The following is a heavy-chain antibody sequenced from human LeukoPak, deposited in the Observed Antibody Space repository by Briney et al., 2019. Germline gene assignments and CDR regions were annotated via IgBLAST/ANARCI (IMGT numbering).Heavy chain of an antibody. D-gene: IGHD3-10*01. CDR3: AKNYASGRGVPYAIDV. J-gene: IGHJ6*02. V-gene: IGHV3-23*01. CDR1: GFNFGDHA. Sequence: QPGGTLTLSCAASGFNFGDHAMKWVRQAPGKGLEWVSAISGISGSTTIYADSVKGRFAVSRDNSRNTLLLQMNSLRAGDTAVYYCAKNYASGRGVPYAIDVWGQGTTVTVAS. CDR2: ISGISGSTT.